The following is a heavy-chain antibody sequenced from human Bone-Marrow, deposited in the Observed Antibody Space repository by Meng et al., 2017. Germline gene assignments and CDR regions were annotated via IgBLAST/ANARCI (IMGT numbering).Heavy chain of an antibody. J-gene: IGHJ1*01. CDR1: GGSISSGGYY. CDR3: ARGPLSAAGTMGYFQH. D-gene: IGHD6-13*01. CDR2: IYYSGST. Sequence: VLLQESCPGLVTLSQTLSITCTVSGGSISSGGYYWSWIRQHPGKGLEWIGYIYYSGSTYYNPSLKSRVTISVDTSKNQFSLKLSSVAAADTAVYYCARGPLSAAGTMGYFQHWGQGTLVTVSS. V-gene: IGHV4-31*03.